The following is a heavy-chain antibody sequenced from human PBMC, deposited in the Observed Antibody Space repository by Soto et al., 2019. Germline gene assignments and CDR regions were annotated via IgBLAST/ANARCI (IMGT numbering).Heavy chain of an antibody. V-gene: IGHV3-30*03. CDR3: ARGPSYSDSSFDH. Sequence: QVQLVESGGGAVQPGGSRRLSCAASEFTFSNYAMHWVRQAPGKGLQWLAVISYDGSNKYYANSVEGRFTISRDNSKNTVYLHMNSLRLEDTAVYYCARGPSYSDSSFDHWGQGTLVTVSS. J-gene: IGHJ4*02. CDR1: EFTFSNYA. CDR2: ISYDGSNK. D-gene: IGHD4-17*01.